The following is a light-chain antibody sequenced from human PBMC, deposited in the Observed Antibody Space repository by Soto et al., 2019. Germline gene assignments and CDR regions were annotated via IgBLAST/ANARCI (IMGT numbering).Light chain of an antibody. CDR3: QQRSNWA. CDR1: QSVSSY. J-gene: IGKJ4*01. CDR2: DAS. V-gene: IGKV3-11*01. Sequence: EIVLTQSPATLSFSPGERATLSCRASQSVSSYLAWYQQKPGQAPRLLIYDASNRATGIPARFSGSGSVTDFTLTISSLEPEDFAVYYCQQRSNWAFGGGTKVDIK.